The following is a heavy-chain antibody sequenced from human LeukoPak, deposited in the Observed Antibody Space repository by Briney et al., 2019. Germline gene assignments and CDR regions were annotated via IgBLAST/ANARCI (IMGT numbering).Heavy chain of an antibody. CDR3: AREWELLGARAFDI. Sequence: GGSLRLSCAAPGFTFDDYGMSWVRQAPGKGLEWVSGINWNGGSTGYADSVKGRFTISRDNAKNSLYLQMNSLRAEDTALYHCAREWELLGARAFDIWGQGTMVTVSS. V-gene: IGHV3-20*01. CDR2: INWNGGST. J-gene: IGHJ3*02. D-gene: IGHD1-26*01. CDR1: GFTFDDYG.